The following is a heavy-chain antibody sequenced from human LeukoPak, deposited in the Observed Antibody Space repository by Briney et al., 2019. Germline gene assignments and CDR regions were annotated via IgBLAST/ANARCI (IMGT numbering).Heavy chain of an antibody. CDR2: MNPNSGNT. CDR3: ARGHYYGSGSYYTYFDY. V-gene: IGHV1-8*01. D-gene: IGHD3-10*01. CDR1: GYTFTSYD. Sequence: GASVKVSCKASGYTFTSYDINGVRQATGEGLEWMGWMNPNSGNTGYAQKFQGRVTMTRNTSISTAYMELSSLRSEDTAVYYCARGHYYGSGSYYTYFDYWGQGTLVTVSS. J-gene: IGHJ4*02.